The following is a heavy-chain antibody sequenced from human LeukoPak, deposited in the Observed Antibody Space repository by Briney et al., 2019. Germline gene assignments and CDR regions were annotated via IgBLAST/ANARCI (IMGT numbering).Heavy chain of an antibody. V-gene: IGHV3-23*01. D-gene: IGHD4-17*01. J-gene: IGHJ4*02. CDR1: GFTFSSYA. Sequence: GGSLRLSCAASGFTFSSYAMNWVRQAPGKGLEWVSTISGSGGSKHYADSVEGRFTISRDNSKNTLYLQMNSLRAEDTAVYYCARESSVREFDYWGQGTLVTVSS. CDR3: ARESSVREFDY. CDR2: ISGSGGSK.